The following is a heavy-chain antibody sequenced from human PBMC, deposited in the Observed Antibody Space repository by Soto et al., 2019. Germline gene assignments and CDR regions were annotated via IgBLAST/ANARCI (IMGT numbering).Heavy chain of an antibody. J-gene: IGHJ3*02. CDR2: ISSNGGST. Sequence: EVQLVESGGGLVQPGGSLRLSCAASGFTFSSYAMHWVRQAPGKGLEYVSAISSNGGSTYYANSVKGRFTISRDNSKNTLYLQMGSPRAEDMAVYYCARELTTVTDDAFDIWGQGTMVTVSS. D-gene: IGHD4-17*01. CDR1: GFTFSSYA. V-gene: IGHV3-64*01. CDR3: ARELTTVTDDAFDI.